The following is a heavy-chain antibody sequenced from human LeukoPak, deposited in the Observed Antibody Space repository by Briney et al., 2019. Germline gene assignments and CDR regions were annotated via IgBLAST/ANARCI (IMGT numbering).Heavy chain of an antibody. CDR1: GFTFSSYW. CDR2: INQLGNEK. Sequence: GGSLRLSCAASGFTFSSYWMSWIRQAPGRGLEWVANINQLGNEKNYVDSVNGRFTISRNNVDDSLYLEMNSLRVEDTAVYYCGRDRVVPAASFYWGQGVLVTVSS. D-gene: IGHD2-2*01. V-gene: IGHV3-7*01. J-gene: IGHJ4*02. CDR3: GRDRVVPAASFY.